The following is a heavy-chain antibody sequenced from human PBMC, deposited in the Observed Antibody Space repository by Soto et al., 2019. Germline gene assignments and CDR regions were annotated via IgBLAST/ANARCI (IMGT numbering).Heavy chain of an antibody. D-gene: IGHD3-22*01. J-gene: IGHJ4*02. Sequence: SETLSLTCTVSGGSINSYYWSWIRQPPGKGLEXIGXXYXXGXTXXXPXXXSRVTISVDTSKNQFSLKLSSVTAADTAMYYCARLSYYDSTGTIDYWGQGTLVTV. V-gene: IGHV4-59*01. CDR2: XYXXGXT. CDR3: ARLSYYDSTGTIDY. CDR1: GGSINSYY.